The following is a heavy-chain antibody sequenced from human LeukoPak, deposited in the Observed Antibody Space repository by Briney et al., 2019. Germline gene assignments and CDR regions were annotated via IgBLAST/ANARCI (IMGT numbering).Heavy chain of an antibody. Sequence: GGSLRLSCAASGFAFSSYAMSWVRQAPGKGLEWVSAISGSGGSTYYADSVKGRFTISRDNSKNTLYLQMNSLRAEDTAVYYCAKESRGNPYRITIFGVVISPAATNFDYWGQGTLVTVSS. CDR2: ISGSGGST. J-gene: IGHJ4*02. CDR1: GFAFSSYA. D-gene: IGHD3-3*01. V-gene: IGHV3-23*01. CDR3: AKESRGNPYRITIFGVVISPAATNFDY.